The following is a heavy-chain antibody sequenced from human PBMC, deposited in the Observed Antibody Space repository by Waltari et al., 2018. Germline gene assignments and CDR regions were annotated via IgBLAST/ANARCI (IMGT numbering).Heavy chain of an antibody. V-gene: IGHV3-23*04. CDR2: ISGRGGST. J-gene: IGHJ5*02. CDR1: GFTFSSYA. D-gene: IGHD3-16*01. Sequence: EVQLVESGGGLVQPGGSLRLSCSASGFTFSSYAMSWVRPAPGTGPEWVSAISGRGGSTDYADSVKGRFTISRDNSKNTLYLQRNSLRAEDTAVYYCAKDPYGGGELSWGQGTLVTVSS. CDR3: AKDPYGGGELS.